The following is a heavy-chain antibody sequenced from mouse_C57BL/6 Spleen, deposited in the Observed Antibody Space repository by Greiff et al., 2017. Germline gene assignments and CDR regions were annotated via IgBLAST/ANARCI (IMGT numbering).Heavy chain of an antibody. Sequence: EVQVVESGGGLVQPGGSLKLSCAASGFTFSDYYMYWVRQTPEKRLEWVAYISNGGGSTYYPDTVKGRFTISRDNAKNTLYLQMSRLKSEDTAMYYCARHPYYGSSEYAMDYWGQGTSVTVSS. CDR2: ISNGGGST. CDR1: GFTFSDYY. J-gene: IGHJ4*01. CDR3: ARHPYYGSSEYAMDY. V-gene: IGHV5-12*01. D-gene: IGHD1-1*01.